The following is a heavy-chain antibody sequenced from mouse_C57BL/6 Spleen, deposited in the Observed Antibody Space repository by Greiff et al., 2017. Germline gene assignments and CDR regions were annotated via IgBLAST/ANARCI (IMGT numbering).Heavy chain of an antibody. CDR2: IRNKANNHAT. CDR3: TRRLVRPYFDY. D-gene: IGHD1-2*01. V-gene: IGHV6-6*01. J-gene: IGHJ2*01. Sequence: EVKLQESGGGLVQPGGSMKLSCAASGFTFSDAWMDWVRQSPEKGLEWVAEIRNKANNHATYYAESVKGRLTISRDDSKSSVYLQKNTLRAEDTGIYSATRRLVRPYFDYWGQGTTLTVSS. CDR1: GFTFSDAW.